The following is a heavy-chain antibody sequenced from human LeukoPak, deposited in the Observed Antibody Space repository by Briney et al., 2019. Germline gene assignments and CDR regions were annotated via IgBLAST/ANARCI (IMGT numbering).Heavy chain of an antibody. V-gene: IGHV3-30*04. D-gene: IGHD1-14*01. J-gene: IGHJ3*02. CDR1: GFTFSSYA. CDR3: ARDREPFDAFDI. Sequence: GGSLRLSCAASGFTFSSYAMHWVRQAPGKGLEWVAVISYDGSNKYYADSVKGRFTISRDNSKNTLYLQMNSLRAEDTAVYYCARDREPFDAFDIWGQGTMVTVSS. CDR2: ISYDGSNK.